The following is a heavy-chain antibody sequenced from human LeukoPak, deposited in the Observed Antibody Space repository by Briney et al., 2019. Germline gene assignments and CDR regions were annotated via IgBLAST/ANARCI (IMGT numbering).Heavy chain of an antibody. J-gene: IGHJ5*02. D-gene: IGHD1-26*01. CDR3: ARHRYRSGSDWIDP. Sequence: AETLSLTCAVSGGYVNRGTFFWTWIRKPPGKGLEWIGYISNSGSTNYHPSLKSRVTISSDTSKTQFTLKLSSVTAADTAVYYCARHRYRSGSDWIDPWGQGTLVTVSS. V-gene: IGHV4-61*01. CDR2: ISNSGST. CDR1: GGYVNRGTFF.